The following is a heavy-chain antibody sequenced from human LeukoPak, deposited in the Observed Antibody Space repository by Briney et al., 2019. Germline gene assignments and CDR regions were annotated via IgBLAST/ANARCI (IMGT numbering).Heavy chain of an antibody. D-gene: IGHD6-13*01. V-gene: IGHV3-20*04. J-gene: IGHJ4*02. Sequence: GGSLRLSCAASGFTFDDYGMSWVRQAPGKGLEWVSGINWNGGSTGYADSVKGRFTISRDNAKNSLYLQMNSLRAEDTALYYCARRGRLDYSSSCDYWGQGTLVTVSS. CDR1: GFTFDDYG. CDR2: INWNGGST. CDR3: ARRGRLDYSSSCDY.